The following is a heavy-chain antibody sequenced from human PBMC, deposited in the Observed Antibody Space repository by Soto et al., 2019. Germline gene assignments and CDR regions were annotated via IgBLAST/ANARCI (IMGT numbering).Heavy chain of an antibody. V-gene: IGHV1-69*02. J-gene: IGHJ2*01. D-gene: IGHD6-13*01. CDR2: IIPILGIA. CDR3: ARGSLEQQLVNSDWYFDL. Sequence: QVQLVQSGAEVKKPGTSVKVSCMASGGTFSSYTISWVRQAPGQGLEWMGRIIPILGIANYAQKFQGRVTITADKSTSTAYMELSSLRSEDTAVYYCARGSLEQQLVNSDWYFDLWGRGTLVTVSS. CDR1: GGTFSSYT.